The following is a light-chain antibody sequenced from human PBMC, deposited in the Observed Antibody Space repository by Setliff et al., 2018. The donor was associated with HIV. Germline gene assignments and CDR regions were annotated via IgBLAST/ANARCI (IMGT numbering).Light chain of an antibody. V-gene: IGLV1-40*01. J-gene: IGLJ1*01. CDR2: GNS. Sequence: QSVLTQPPSVSGAPGQTVTISCTGSSSNIGAGFDAHWYQHVPGTAPKLLVFGNSNRPSGVPDRFSGSKSGTSASLAITGLQAEDEADYYCQSFDNSLSGSRVFGTRTKVTVL. CDR1: SSNIGAGFD. CDR3: QSFDNSLSGSRV.